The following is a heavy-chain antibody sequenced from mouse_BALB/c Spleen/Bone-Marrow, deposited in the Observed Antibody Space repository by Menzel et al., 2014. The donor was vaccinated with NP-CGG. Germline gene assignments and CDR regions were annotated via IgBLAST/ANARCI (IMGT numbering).Heavy chain of an antibody. CDR2: IYPGDFNT. V-gene: IGHV1S56*01. CDR3: ARDDYAY. D-gene: IGHD2-4*01. Sequence: VHLVESGPELVKPGASVRISCKASGYTFTSYYIHWVKQRPGQGLEWIGWIYPGDFNTKYNEKFKGKATLTADKSSSTAYMQHSSLTSEDSAVYFCARDDYAYWGQGTLVTVSA. CDR1: GYTFTSYY. J-gene: IGHJ3*01.